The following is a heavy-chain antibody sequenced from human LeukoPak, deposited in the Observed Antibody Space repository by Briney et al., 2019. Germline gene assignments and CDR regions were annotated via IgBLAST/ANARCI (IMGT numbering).Heavy chain of an antibody. CDR2: IKQDGDEK. J-gene: IGHJ6*03. D-gene: IGHD3-10*01. CDR1: GFTFSSYS. Sequence: PGGSLRLSCAASGFTFSSYSMNWVRQAPGKGLEWVANIKQDGDEKYYVDSVKGRFTISRDNAKNSLYLQMNSLRAEDTAVYYCARDGVTMVRGVKVLDYYYYYMDVWGKGTTVTISS. CDR3: ARDGVTMVRGVKVLDYYYYYMDV. V-gene: IGHV3-7*01.